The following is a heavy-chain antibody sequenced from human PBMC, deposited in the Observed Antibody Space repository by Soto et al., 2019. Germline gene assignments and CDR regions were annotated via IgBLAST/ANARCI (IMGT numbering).Heavy chain of an antibody. J-gene: IGHJ4*02. CDR3: ASQAAAGYYFDY. V-gene: IGHV1-69*02. CDR2: IIPILGIA. D-gene: IGHD6-13*01. CDR1: GGTFSSYT. Sequence: QVQLVQSGAEVKKPGSSVKVSCKASGGTFSSYTISWVRQAPGQGLEWMGRIIPILGIANYAQKFQGRVTITADKSTSTGYMELSSLRSEDTAVYYCASQAAAGYYFDYWGQGTLVTVSS.